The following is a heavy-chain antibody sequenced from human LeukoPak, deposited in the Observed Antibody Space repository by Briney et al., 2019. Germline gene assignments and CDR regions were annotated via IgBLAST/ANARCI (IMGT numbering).Heavy chain of an antibody. CDR2: IYHSGST. V-gene: IGHV4-30-2*01. CDR1: GGSISSGGYS. CDR3: ARGTSTTNDAFDI. D-gene: IGHD1-1*01. J-gene: IGHJ3*02. Sequence: PSETLSLTCAVSGGSISSGGYSWSWIRQPPGKGLEWIGYIYHSGSTYYNPSLKSRVTISVDRSKNLFSLKLSSVTAADTAVYYCARGTSTTNDAFDIWGQGTMVTVSS.